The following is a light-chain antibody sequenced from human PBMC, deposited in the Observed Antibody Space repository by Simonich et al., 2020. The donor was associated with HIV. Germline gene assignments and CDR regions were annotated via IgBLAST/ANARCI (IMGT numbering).Light chain of an antibody. Sequence: DIQMTQSPSTLSASVGDRFTITFRASQSISSWLSWYQQKPGKAPKLLIYKASSLESGVPSRFSGSGSGTEFTLTISSLQPDDFATYYCQQYNSYSRTFGQGTKVEIK. CDR3: QQYNSYSRT. V-gene: IGKV1-5*03. CDR2: KAS. CDR1: QSISSW. J-gene: IGKJ1*01.